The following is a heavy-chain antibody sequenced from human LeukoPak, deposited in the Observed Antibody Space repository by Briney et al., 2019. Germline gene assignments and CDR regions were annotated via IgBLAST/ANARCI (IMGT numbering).Heavy chain of an antibody. V-gene: IGHV4-39*07. D-gene: IGHD3-22*01. Sequence: KSSETLSLTCTVSGDSISSSSYYWGWIRQPPGKGLEWIGSLYYGGTTYYNPSLKSRVTISVDTSKNRFSLKLSSVTAADTAVYYCACLTTADAFDIWGQGTMVTVSS. J-gene: IGHJ3*02. CDR1: GDSISSSSYY. CDR3: ACLTTADAFDI. CDR2: LYYGGTT.